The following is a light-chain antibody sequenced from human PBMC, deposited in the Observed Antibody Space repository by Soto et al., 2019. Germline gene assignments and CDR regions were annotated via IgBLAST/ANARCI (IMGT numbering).Light chain of an antibody. Sequence: IQMTQSPFSVSASVGDRVTITCRASQGISSWLAWYQQKPGKSPTLLIYKASNLQTGVPSRFSGSGSGTDFTLTISSLQPEDFATYYCQQYNNWPRTFGQGTKVDIK. CDR3: QQYNNWPRT. CDR1: QGISSW. CDR2: KAS. V-gene: IGKV1-12*01. J-gene: IGKJ1*01.